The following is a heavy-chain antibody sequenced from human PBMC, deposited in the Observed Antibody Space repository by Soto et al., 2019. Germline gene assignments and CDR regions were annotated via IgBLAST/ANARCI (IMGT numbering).Heavy chain of an antibody. CDR3: AKDRGASIAARLDY. D-gene: IGHD6-6*01. CDR1: GFTFDDYA. V-gene: IGHV3-9*01. J-gene: IGHJ4*02. Sequence: EVQLVESGGGLVQPGRSLRLSCAASGFTFDDYAMHWVRQAPGKGLEWVSGISWNSGSIGYADSGKGRFTISRDNAKNSLYLQMNSLRAEDTALYYCAKDRGASIAARLDYWGQGTLVTVSS. CDR2: ISWNSGSI.